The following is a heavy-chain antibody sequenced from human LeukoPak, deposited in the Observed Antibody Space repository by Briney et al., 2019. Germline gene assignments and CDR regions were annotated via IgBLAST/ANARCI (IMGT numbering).Heavy chain of an antibody. CDR3: ARAPGIVGFAFDI. Sequence: GGSLRLSCAASGFTISDIYMSWVRQAPGKGLEWVLIIYNGGGTYYTDSVKGRFTISRDNSKNTLDLQMNSLRAEDTAVYYCARAPGIVGFAFDIWGQGTMVTVSS. V-gene: IGHV3-66*01. CDR2: IYNGGGT. CDR1: GFTISDIY. D-gene: IGHD2-15*01. J-gene: IGHJ3*02.